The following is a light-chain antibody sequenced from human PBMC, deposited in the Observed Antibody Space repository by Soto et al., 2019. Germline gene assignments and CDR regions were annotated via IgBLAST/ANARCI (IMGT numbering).Light chain of an antibody. CDR2: DAS. V-gene: IGKV3-11*01. Sequence: EIVLTQSPATLSSSPGERATLSCRASQSVSSYLAWYQQKPGQAPRLLIYDASNRATGIPARFSGSGSGTDFTLTISSLEPEHVAVYYCQQRSNGPPRNLTFGGGTKVEVK. CDR1: QSVSSY. CDR3: QQRSNGPPRNLT. J-gene: IGKJ4*01.